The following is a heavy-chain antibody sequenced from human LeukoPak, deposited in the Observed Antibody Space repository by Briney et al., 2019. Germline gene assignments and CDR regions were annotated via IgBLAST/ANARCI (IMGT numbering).Heavy chain of an antibody. D-gene: IGHD5-24*01. V-gene: IGHV1-46*01. CDR3: ARDLQEMATIAVHDAFDI. Sequence: ASVKVSCKASGYTFTSYYMHWVRQAPGQGLEWMGMINPSGGSTSYAQKFQGRVTMTRDTSTSTVYMELSSLRSEDTAVYYCARDLQEMATIAVHDAFDIWGQGTMVTVSS. J-gene: IGHJ3*02. CDR2: INPSGGST. CDR1: GYTFTSYY.